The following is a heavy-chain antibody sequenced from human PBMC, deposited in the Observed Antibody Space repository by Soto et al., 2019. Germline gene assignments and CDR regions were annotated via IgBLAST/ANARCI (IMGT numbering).Heavy chain of an antibody. J-gene: IGHJ6*02. CDR3: ARDSYYYYGMDV. CDR2: ISYDGSNK. Sequence: QVQLVESGGGVVQPGRSLRLSCAASGFTFSSYAMHWVRQAPGKGLEWVAVISYDGSNKYYADSVKGRFTISRDNSKNTLYLQMNSLRAEDTAVSYCARDSYYYYGMDVWGQGTTVTVSS. CDR1: GFTFSSYA. V-gene: IGHV3-30-3*01.